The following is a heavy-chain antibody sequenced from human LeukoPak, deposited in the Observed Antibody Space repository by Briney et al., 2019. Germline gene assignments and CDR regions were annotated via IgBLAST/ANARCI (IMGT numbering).Heavy chain of an antibody. D-gene: IGHD3-10*01. Sequence: PGGSLRLSCAASGFTFSSYGMSWVRQAPGKGLEWVSAIGGRDGSTYYADSVKGRFTISRDNSKNTMYVQMQSLRAADKAVSYCAKGHYYGSGSLDYWGQGTLVTVSS. CDR1: GFTFSSYG. CDR2: IGGRDGST. CDR3: AKGHYYGSGSLDY. V-gene: IGHV3-23*01. J-gene: IGHJ4*02.